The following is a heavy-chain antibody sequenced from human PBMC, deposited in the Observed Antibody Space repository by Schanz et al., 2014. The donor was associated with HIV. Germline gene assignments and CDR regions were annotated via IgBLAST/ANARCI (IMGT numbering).Heavy chain of an antibody. V-gene: IGHV3-23*01. J-gene: IGHJ3*02. CDR3: AKEATVVTLAFEI. CDR1: GFTFSDYA. Sequence: EVQLLESGGGLVQPGGSLRLSCEASGFTFSDYAMSWARQAPGKGLQWVSAISGSGGSTYYADSVKGRFTISRDNSKNTLYLQMNSLRAEDTAVYYCAKEATVVTLAFEIWGQGTMVTVSS. D-gene: IGHD4-17*01. CDR2: ISGSGGST.